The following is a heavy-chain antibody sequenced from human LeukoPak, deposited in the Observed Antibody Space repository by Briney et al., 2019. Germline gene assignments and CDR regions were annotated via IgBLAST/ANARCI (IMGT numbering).Heavy chain of an antibody. CDR2: MNPNSGNT. V-gene: IGHV1-8*03. Sequence: ASVKVSCKASGYTFTSYDFNWVRQATGQGLEWMGWMNPNSGNTGYAQKFQGRVTITRNTSISTAYMELSSLRSEDTAVYYCARGRSGGGTPYYYYYYMDVWGKGTTVTVSS. J-gene: IGHJ6*03. D-gene: IGHD1-26*01. CDR3: ARGRSGGGTPYYYYYYMDV. CDR1: GYTFTSYD.